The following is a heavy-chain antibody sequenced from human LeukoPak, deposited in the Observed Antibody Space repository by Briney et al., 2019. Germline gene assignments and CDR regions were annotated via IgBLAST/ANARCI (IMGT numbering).Heavy chain of an antibody. CDR1: GFTFSNYA. D-gene: IGHD3-10*01. CDR2: ISGSGGNT. Sequence: PGGSLRLSCAASGFTFSNYAMNWVRQAPGKGLEWVSAISGSGGNTYYADSVKGRFTISRDNAKNSLYLQMNSLRAEDTAVYYCARDRAMVRGVIMALNYWGQGTLVTVSS. V-gene: IGHV3-21*01. J-gene: IGHJ4*02. CDR3: ARDRAMVRGVIMALNY.